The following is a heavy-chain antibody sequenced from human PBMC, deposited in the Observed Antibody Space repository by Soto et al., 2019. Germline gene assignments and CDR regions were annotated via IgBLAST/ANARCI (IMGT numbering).Heavy chain of an antibody. V-gene: IGHV4-59*01. CDR1: GGSISSYY. D-gene: IGHD2-15*01. Sequence: QVQLQESGPGLVKPSETLSLTCTVSGGSISSYYWSWIRQPPGKGREWIGYIYYSGSTNYNPSLKLRVTVSVDTSKNPFSLKLSSVTAADTAVYYCARAWGRVFDYWGQGTLVTVSS. CDR2: IYYSGST. CDR3: ARAWGRVFDY. J-gene: IGHJ4*02.